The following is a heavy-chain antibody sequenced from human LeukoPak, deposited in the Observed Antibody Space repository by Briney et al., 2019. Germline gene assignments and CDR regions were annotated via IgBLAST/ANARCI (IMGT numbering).Heavy chain of an antibody. CDR1: GGTFSSYA. D-gene: IGHD3-10*01. CDR3: ASTPRGLDAFDI. Sequence: ASVKVSCKASGGTFSSYAISWVRQAPGQGLERMGRIIPILGIANYAQKFQGRVTITADKSTSTAYMELSSLRSEDTAVYYCASTPRGLDAFDIWGQGTMVTVSS. V-gene: IGHV1-69*04. J-gene: IGHJ3*02. CDR2: IIPILGIA.